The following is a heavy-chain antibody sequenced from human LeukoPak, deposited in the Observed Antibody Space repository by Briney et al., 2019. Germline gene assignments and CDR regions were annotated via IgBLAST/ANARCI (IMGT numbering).Heavy chain of an antibody. CDR1: GFTFSSYG. Sequence: GGSLRLSCAASGFTFSSYGMHWVRQAPGKGLECVSMIYSGGATYYADSVKGRFTISRDNSKNTLYLQMNSLRAEDTAVYYCAKDPYSSAWYGRSDYWGQGTLVTVSS. D-gene: IGHD6-19*01. V-gene: IGHV3-NL1*01. J-gene: IGHJ4*02. CDR2: IYSGGAT. CDR3: AKDPYSSAWYGRSDY.